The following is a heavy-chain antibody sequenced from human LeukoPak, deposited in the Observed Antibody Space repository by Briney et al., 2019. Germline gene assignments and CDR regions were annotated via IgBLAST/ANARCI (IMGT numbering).Heavy chain of an antibody. CDR2: INLNAVTT. J-gene: IGHJ4*02. D-gene: IGHD6-25*01. CDR3: AREGAAEAKNFDY. Sequence: PLASVKVSCTASGYTFTNYYIHWMRQAPGQGLEWVGIINLNAVTTRYAQKFQGRITVTRDTSTSTVYMELSSLRSEDTAVYFCAREGAAEAKNFDYWGQGTLVIVSS. CDR1: GYTFTNYY. V-gene: IGHV1-46*01.